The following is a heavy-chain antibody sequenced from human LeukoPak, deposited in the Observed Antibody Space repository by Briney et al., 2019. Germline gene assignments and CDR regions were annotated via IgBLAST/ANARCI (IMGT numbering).Heavy chain of an antibody. CDR3: ARDYGDYVPTKYNWFDP. Sequence: ASVKVSCKASGYTFTSYGISWVRQAPGQGLEWMGWISAYNGNTNYAQKLQGRVTMTTDTSTGTAYMELRSLRSDDTAVYYCARDYGDYVPTKYNWFDPWGQGTLVTVSS. CDR2: ISAYNGNT. V-gene: IGHV1-18*01. CDR1: GYTFTSYG. J-gene: IGHJ5*02. D-gene: IGHD4-17*01.